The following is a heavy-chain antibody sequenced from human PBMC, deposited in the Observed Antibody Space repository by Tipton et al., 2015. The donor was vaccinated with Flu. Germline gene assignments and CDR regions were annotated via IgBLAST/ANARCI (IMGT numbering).Heavy chain of an antibody. Sequence: SLRLSRAASGFTFDAYAMYWVRQAPGKGLERVSGISWNSVNIDYVDSVRGRFTISRDNAKNSLYLQMNSLRVEDTALYYCAKAIDYGPSYYFDYWGQGTLVTVSS. D-gene: IGHD4-17*01. CDR3: AKAIDYGPSYYFDY. V-gene: IGHV3-9*01. CDR2: ISWNSVNI. J-gene: IGHJ4*02. CDR1: GFTFDAYA.